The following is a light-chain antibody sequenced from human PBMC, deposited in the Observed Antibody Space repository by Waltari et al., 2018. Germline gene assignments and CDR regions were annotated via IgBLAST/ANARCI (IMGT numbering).Light chain of an antibody. V-gene: IGLV1-51*02. J-gene: IGLJ7*01. Sequence: QSVLTQPPSVSAAPGQRVTIPRSGGSSTIGHNYVSWYRQFPGTAPKLLIYENTERPSGIPGRFSGSKSGTSATLDITGLQAGDEADYYCGTWDSSLSGAVFGGGTHLTVL. CDR3: GTWDSSLSGAV. CDR1: SSTIGHNY. CDR2: ENT.